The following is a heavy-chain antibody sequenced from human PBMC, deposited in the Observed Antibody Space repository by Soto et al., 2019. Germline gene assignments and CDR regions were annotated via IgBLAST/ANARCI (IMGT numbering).Heavy chain of an antibody. D-gene: IGHD3-22*01. CDR3: AKDTRENYYDSSGYLDY. Sequence: GGSLRLSCAASGFTFSSYGMHWVRQAPGKGLEWVAVISYDGSNKYYADSVKGRFTISRDNSKNTLYLQMNSLRAEDTAVYYCAKDTRENYYDSSGYLDYWGQGTLVTVAS. CDR1: GFTFSSYG. V-gene: IGHV3-30*18. J-gene: IGHJ4*02. CDR2: ISYDGSNK.